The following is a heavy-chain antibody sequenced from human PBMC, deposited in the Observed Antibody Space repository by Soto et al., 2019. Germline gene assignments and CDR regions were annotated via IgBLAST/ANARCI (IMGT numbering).Heavy chain of an antibody. CDR1: GYTFTGYY. V-gene: IGHV1-2*02. CDR2: INPETGGT. D-gene: IGHD2-2*01. Sequence: QVQLVQSGADVKTPGASVRVSCKASGYTFTGYYVHWVREAPGQGLEWMGWINPETGGTSYAQKFQGRVTLSRDTSINTAYLELSRLRFDAAAVYFCARGRYQVISDGMDVWGQGTTVTVSS. J-gene: IGHJ6*02. CDR3: ARGRYQVISDGMDV.